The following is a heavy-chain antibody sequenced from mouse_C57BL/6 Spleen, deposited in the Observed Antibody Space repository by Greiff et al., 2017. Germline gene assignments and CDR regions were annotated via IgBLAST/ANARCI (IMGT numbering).Heavy chain of an antibody. CDR3: TTPFHYYGSSPYYFDY. V-gene: IGHV14-4*01. CDR2: IDPENGDT. J-gene: IGHJ2*01. D-gene: IGHD1-1*01. Sequence: VQLKESGAELVRPGASVKLSCTASGFNIKDDYMHWVKQRPEQGLEWIGWIDPENGDTEYASKFQGKATITADTSSNTAYLQLSSLTSEDTAVYYCTTPFHYYGSSPYYFDYWGQGTTLTVSS. CDR1: GFNIKDDY.